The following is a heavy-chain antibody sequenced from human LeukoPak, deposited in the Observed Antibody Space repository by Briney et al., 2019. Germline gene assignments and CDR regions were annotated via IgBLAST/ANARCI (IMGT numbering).Heavy chain of an antibody. Sequence: GGSLRLSCEVSDFAFSNFWMTWVRQAPGKGLEWVANIRQDGSEKYYVDSVKGRFTISRDNAKNSLYLQMNSLRAEDTAVYYCARGFPLYSGTYSDTFDIWGRGTMVTVSS. CDR3: ARGFPLYSGTYSDTFDI. CDR2: IRQDGSEK. D-gene: IGHD1-26*01. CDR1: DFAFSNFW. V-gene: IGHV3-7*01. J-gene: IGHJ3*02.